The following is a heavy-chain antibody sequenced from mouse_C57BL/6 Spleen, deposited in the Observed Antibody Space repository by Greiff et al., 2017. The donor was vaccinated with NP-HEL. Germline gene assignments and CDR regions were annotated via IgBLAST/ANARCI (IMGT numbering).Heavy chain of an antibody. V-gene: IGHV2-9*01. CDR1: GFSLTSYG. CDR2: IWGGGST. CDR3: AKQDYYDYDGGFAY. D-gene: IGHD2-4*01. J-gene: IGHJ3*01. Sequence: VMLVESGPGLVAPSQSLSITCTVSGFSLTSYGVDWVRQPPGKGLEWLGVIWGGGSTNDNSALMSILSISKDNSKSQVFLKMNSLQTDDTAMYYCAKQDYYDYDGGFAYWGQGTLVTVSA.